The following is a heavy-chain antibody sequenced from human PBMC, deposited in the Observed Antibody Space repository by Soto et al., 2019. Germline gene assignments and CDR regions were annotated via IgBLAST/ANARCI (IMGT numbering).Heavy chain of an antibody. CDR3: ATLNSFGSDF. Sequence: GGSLRLSCAVSGLTFSNFWMHWVRQAPGKGLVWVSRVTGDGTTTDYADSVKGRFTISRDNAKSTVFLQMNSLRAEDTAVYYCATLNSFGSDFWGHGTLVTVSS. CDR1: GLTFSNFW. V-gene: IGHV3-74*01. D-gene: IGHD3-3*01. J-gene: IGHJ4*01. CDR2: VTGDGTTT.